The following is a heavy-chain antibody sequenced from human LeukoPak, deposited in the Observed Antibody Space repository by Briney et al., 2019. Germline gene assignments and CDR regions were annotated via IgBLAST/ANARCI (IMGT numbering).Heavy chain of an antibody. CDR1: GYTFTGYY. CDR2: INPNSGGT. V-gene: IGHV1-2*02. CDR3: ARERRAFTDGFDY. J-gene: IGHJ4*02. D-gene: IGHD3-16*01. Sequence: ASVKVSCKASGYTFTGYYMHWVRQAPGQGLEWMGWINPNSGGTNYAQKFQGRVTMTRDTSISTACMELSRLRSDDTAVYYCARERRAFTDGFDYWGQGTLVTVSS.